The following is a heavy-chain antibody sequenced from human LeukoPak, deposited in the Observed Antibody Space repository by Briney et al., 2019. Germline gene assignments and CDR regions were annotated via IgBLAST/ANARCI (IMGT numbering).Heavy chain of an antibody. J-gene: IGHJ2*01. CDR2: ISSSGTTI. CDR1: GFTFTDYY. D-gene: IGHD2-15*01. Sequence: KPGGSLRLSCAASGFTFTDYYMSWIRQAPGKGLEWVSYISSSGTTIYYADSVKGRFTISRDNAKNSLNLQMNSLRAEDTAVYYCARDRYCSGGSCYSDSTCYFDLWGRGAQVTVSS. CDR3: ARDRYCSGGSCYSDSTCYFDL. V-gene: IGHV3-11*04.